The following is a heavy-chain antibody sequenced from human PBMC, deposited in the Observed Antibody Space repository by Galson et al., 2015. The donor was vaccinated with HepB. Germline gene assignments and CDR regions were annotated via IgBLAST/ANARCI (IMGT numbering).Heavy chain of an antibody. CDR2: IYWDDDK. CDR1: GFSLSTSGVG. CDR3: ARQGDTDEIYYFDY. V-gene: IGHV2-5*02. D-gene: IGHD3-16*01. Sequence: PALVKPTQTLTLTRTFSGFSLSTSGVGVGWIRQPPGKALEWLALIYWDDDKRYSPSLKSRLTITKDTSKNQVVLTMTNMDPVDTATYYCARQGDTDEIYYFDYWGQGTLVTVSS. J-gene: IGHJ4*02.